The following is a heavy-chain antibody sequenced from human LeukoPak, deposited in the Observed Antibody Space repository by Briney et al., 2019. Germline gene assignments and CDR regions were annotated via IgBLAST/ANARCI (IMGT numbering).Heavy chain of an antibody. CDR1: GFTFSNHW. J-gene: IGHJ4*02. D-gene: IGHD2-2*01. CDR3: ARAYQTLPAGY. Sequence: PGGSLRLSCAASGFTFSNHWMHWVRQAPGKGLVWVSRINSDGSSTTYADSVKGRFTMSRDNAKNTLYLQMNSLRAEDTAVYFCARAYQTLPAGYWGQGTLVTVSS. V-gene: IGHV3-74*01. CDR2: INSDGSST.